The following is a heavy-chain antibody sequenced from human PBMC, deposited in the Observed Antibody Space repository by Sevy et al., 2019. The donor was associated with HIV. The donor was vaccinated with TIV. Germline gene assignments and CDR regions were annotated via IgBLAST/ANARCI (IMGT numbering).Heavy chain of an antibody. V-gene: IGHV3-48*03. CDR1: GFTFSSYE. CDR2: ISNSGSSI. D-gene: IGHD2-2*01. J-gene: IGHJ3*01. Sequence: GGSLRLSCAASGFTFSSYEMNWVRQAPGKGLEWVSYISNSGSSIYYADSVKGRFTISRDNAKNSLYLQMNSQRAEDTAVYYCAREGMYCSTTGCYADAFDFWGQGTVVTVSS. CDR3: AREGMYCSTTGCYADAFDF.